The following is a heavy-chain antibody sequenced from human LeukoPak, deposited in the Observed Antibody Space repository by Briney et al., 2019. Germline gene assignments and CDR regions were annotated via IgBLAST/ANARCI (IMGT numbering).Heavy chain of an antibody. V-gene: IGHV5-51*01. CDR1: GYSFTSYW. D-gene: IGHD3-22*01. CDR2: IYPGDSDT. J-gene: IGHJ4*02. CDR3: ATLPLAYDSSGYYYDY. Sequence: GESLKISCKGSGYSFTSYWIGWVRQMPGKGLEWMGIIYPGDSDTRYSPSFQGQVTISADKSISTAYLQWSSLKASDTAMYYCATLPLAYDSSGYYYDYWGQGTLVTVSS.